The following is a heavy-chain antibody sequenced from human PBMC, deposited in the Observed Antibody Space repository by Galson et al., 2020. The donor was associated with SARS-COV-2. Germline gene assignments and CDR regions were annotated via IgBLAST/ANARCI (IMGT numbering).Heavy chain of an antibody. V-gene: IGHV3-9*01. CDR3: AREDIVVLDY. CDR2: ISWNSGSI. Sequence: GGSLRLSCAASGFTFDDYAMHWVRQAPGKGLEWVSGISWNSGSIGYADSVKGRFTISRDNAKNSLYLQMNSLRAEDTAVYYCAREDIVVLDYWGQGTLVTVSS. CDR1: GFTFDDYA. D-gene: IGHD5-12*01. J-gene: IGHJ4*02.